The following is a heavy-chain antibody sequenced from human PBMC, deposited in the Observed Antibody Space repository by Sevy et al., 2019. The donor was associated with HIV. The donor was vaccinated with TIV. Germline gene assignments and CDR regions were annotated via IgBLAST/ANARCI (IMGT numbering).Heavy chain of an antibody. V-gene: IGHV4-30-4*01. CDR2: IYYSGST. CDR3: ASDHRYTYGLLYYYYGMDV. Sequence: SETLSLTCSVSGGSISSGDYYWSWIRQPPGKGLEWIGYIYYSGSTYYNPSLKSRLTISVDTSKNQFSLKLSSVTAADTAVYYCASDHRYTYGLLYYYYGMDVWGQGTTVTVSS. D-gene: IGHD5-18*01. J-gene: IGHJ6*02. CDR1: GGSISSGDYY.